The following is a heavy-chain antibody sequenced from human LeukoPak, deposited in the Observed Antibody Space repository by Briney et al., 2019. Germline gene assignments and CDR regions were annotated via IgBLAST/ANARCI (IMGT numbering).Heavy chain of an antibody. D-gene: IGHD3-3*01. CDR2: ISYDGSNK. V-gene: IGHV3-30-3*01. J-gene: IGHJ3*02. Sequence: PGRSLRLSCAASGFTFSSYAMHWVRQAPGKGLEWVAVISYDGSNKYYADSVKGRFTISRDNSKNTLYLQMNSLSAEDTAVYYCARVRFLEWLPPTTPDAFDIWGQGTMVTVSS. CDR3: ARVRFLEWLPPTTPDAFDI. CDR1: GFTFSSYA.